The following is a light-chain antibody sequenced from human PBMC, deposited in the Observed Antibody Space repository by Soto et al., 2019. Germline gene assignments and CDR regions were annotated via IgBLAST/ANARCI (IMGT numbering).Light chain of an antibody. CDR3: QHRHN. CDR1: QSVSID. Sequence: EVVLTQSPATLSLSPGDRATISCRASQSVSIDFAWYQQKPGQAPRLLIYDASNRATGIPARFRGSGSGTDFTLTISSLEPEAFAVYYCQHRHNFGPGTKVDIK. J-gene: IGKJ3*01. CDR2: DAS. V-gene: IGKV3-11*01.